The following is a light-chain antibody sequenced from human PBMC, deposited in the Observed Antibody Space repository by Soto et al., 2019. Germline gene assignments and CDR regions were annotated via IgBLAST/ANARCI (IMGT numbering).Light chain of an antibody. J-gene: IGKJ1*01. CDR2: SAS. V-gene: IGKV3-20*01. CDR1: QSVDSSY. Sequence: EIVLTQSPGTLSLSPGERATLSCRASQSVDSSYLAWYQQKPGQAPRLLIYSASSRATGIPDRFSGSGSGTDFTLTISRLEPEDFAVYYCQQYDSSLWTFGQGTKMEIK. CDR3: QQYDSSLWT.